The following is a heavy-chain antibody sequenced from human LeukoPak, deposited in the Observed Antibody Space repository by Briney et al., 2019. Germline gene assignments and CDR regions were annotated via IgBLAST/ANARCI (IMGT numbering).Heavy chain of an antibody. D-gene: IGHD3-22*01. CDR3: AKDLTMIVVVTLDY. Sequence: GGSLRLSCAASGFTFSKYWMSWVRQAPGKGLEWVSAISGSGGSTYYADSVKGRFTISRDNSKNTLYLQMNSLRAEDTAVYYCAKDLTMIVVVTLDYWGQGTLVTVSS. CDR2: ISGSGGST. J-gene: IGHJ4*02. V-gene: IGHV3-23*01. CDR1: GFTFSKYW.